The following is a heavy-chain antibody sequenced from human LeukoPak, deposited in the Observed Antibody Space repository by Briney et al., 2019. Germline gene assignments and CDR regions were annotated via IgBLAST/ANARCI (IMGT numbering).Heavy chain of an antibody. J-gene: IGHJ3*02. CDR3: ARNMTALSRLDVFDI. Sequence: RTSETLSLTCTVSGVSMSSSSHYWGWIRQSPGKGLEWIGSIYYSGSTYYNPSLKSRVLISVDTSKNQFSLELRSVTAADTAIYYCARNMTALSRLDVFDIWGPGTMVTVSS. CDR1: GVSMSSSSHY. CDR2: IYYSGST. D-gene: IGHD2-21*02. V-gene: IGHV4-39*01.